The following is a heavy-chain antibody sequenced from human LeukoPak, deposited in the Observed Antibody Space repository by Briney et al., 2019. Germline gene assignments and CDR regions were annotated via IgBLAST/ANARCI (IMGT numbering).Heavy chain of an antibody. J-gene: IGHJ4*02. Sequence: GGSLRLSCAASGFTFSSYSMNWVRQAPGKGLEWVSSISSSSSYIYYADSVKGRFTISRDNAKNSLYLQMNSLRAEDTAVYYCASGGGSYWEGLVYWGQGTLVTVSS. V-gene: IGHV3-21*01. CDR1: GFTFSSYS. D-gene: IGHD1-26*01. CDR2: ISSSSSYI. CDR3: ASGGGSYWEGLVY.